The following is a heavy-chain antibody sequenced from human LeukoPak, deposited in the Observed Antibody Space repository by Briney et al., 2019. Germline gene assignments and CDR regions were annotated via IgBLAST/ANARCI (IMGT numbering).Heavy chain of an antibody. Sequence: ASVKVSCKASGYTFTGYYMHWVRQAPGQGLEWMGWINPNSGGTNYAQKFQGRVTMTRHTSISTAYMELSRLRSDDTAVYYCARDVVPAAPPLNWFDPWGQGTLVTVSS. V-gene: IGHV1-2*02. CDR2: INPNSGGT. J-gene: IGHJ5*02. CDR1: GYTFTGYY. CDR3: ARDVVPAAPPLNWFDP. D-gene: IGHD2-2*01.